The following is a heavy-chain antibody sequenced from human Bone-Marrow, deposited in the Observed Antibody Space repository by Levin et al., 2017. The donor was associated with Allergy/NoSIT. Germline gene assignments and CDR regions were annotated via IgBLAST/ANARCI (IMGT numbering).Heavy chain of an antibody. CDR3: ARLRNGGRITMVQGTFDP. D-gene: IGHD3-10*01. J-gene: IGHJ5*02. CDR2: IDPSDSYT. Sequence: AGESLKISCKGSGYSFTSYWISWVRQMPGKGLEWMGRIDPSDSYTNYSPSFQGHVTISADKSISTAYLQWSSLKASDTAMYYCARLRNGGRITMVQGTFDPWGQGTLVTVSS. V-gene: IGHV5-10-1*01. CDR1: GYSFTSYW.